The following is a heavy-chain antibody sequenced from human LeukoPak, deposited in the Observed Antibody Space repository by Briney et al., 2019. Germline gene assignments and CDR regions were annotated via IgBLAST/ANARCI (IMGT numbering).Heavy chain of an antibody. D-gene: IGHD1-26*01. J-gene: IGHJ4*02. CDR2: IYYGGST. CDR3: ARLYSGSYYERDY. CDR1: GDSTSSDIYS. Sequence: PSETLSLTCTVSGDSTSSDIYSWGWIRQPPGKGLEWIGTIYYGGSTYYNPSLKSRVTISVDTSKNQFSLNLSSVTAPDTAVYYCARLYSGSYYERDYWGQGTLVTVSS. V-gene: IGHV4-39*01.